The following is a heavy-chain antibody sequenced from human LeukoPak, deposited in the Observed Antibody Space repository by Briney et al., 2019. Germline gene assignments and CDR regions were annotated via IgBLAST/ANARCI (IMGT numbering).Heavy chain of an antibody. CDR2: INHSGST. Sequence: SETLSLTCAVYGGSFSGYYWSWIRQPPGKGLEWSGEINHSGSTNYNPSLKSRVTISVDTSKNQFSLKLSSVTAADTAVYYCARGTTVTTVAWFDPWGQGTQVTVSS. J-gene: IGHJ5*02. CDR1: GGSFSGYY. D-gene: IGHD4-17*01. V-gene: IGHV4-34*01. CDR3: ARGTTVTTVAWFDP.